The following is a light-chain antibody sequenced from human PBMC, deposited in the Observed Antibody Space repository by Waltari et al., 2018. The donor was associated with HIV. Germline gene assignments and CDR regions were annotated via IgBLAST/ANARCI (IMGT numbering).Light chain of an antibody. Sequence: QSVLTQPPSASGTPGQRVTISCSGSSSNIGSNTVNWYQQLPGTAPKLLIYSNKQRPYGVPDRFSGSKSGTAASLAISGLQSEDEAEYYCAAWDDSLNGPVFGGGTKLTVL. CDR2: SNK. J-gene: IGLJ3*02. V-gene: IGLV1-44*01. CDR3: AAWDDSLNGPV. CDR1: SSNIGSNT.